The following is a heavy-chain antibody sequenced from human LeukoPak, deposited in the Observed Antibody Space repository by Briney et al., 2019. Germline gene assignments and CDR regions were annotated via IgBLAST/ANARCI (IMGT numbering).Heavy chain of an antibody. V-gene: IGHV4-31*03. J-gene: IGHJ4*02. D-gene: IGHD3-22*01. CDR2: IYYSGST. Sequence: SETLSLTCTVSGGSINSGGYYWSWIRQPPGKGLEWIGYIYYSGSTYYNPSLKSRVTISVDTSKNQFSLKLSSVTAADTAVYYCARTYDSIGFYYYFDYWGQGTLVTVSS. CDR3: ARTYDSIGFYYYFDY. CDR1: GGSINSGGYY.